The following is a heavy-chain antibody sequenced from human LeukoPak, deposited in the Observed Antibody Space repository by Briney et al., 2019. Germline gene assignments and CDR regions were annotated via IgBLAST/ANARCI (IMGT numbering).Heavy chain of an antibody. V-gene: IGHV3-11*01. CDR2: ISSSDSTI. J-gene: IGHJ6*02. CDR3: ARDKSIFGVVWAYSYYHCMDV. D-gene: IGHD3-3*01. CDR1: GFTFSSYD. Sequence: GGSLRLSCAASGFTFSSYDMSWIRQAPGKGLEWVSYISSSDSTIYYADSVKGRFTISRDNAKNSLYLQMNSLRAEDTAVYYCARDKSIFGVVWAYSYYHCMDVWRQRTTV.